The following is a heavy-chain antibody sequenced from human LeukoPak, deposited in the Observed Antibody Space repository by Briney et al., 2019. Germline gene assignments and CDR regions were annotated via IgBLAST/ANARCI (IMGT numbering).Heavy chain of an antibody. CDR1: GGSISSSSYC. CDR3: ARSQIAVAAVSGGY. V-gene: IGHV4-39*01. D-gene: IGHD6-19*01. Sequence: SETLSLTCTVSGGSISSSSYCWGWIRQPPGKGLEWIGSIYYSGSTYYNPSLKSRVTISVDTAKNQFSLKLSSVTAADTAVYYCARSQIAVAAVSGGYWGQGTLVTVSS. CDR2: IYYSGST. J-gene: IGHJ4*02.